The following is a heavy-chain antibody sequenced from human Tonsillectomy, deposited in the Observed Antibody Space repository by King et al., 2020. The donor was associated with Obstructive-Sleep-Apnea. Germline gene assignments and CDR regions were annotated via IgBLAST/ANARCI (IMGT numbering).Heavy chain of an antibody. CDR2: ISGSGGST. CDR1: RFTFSNYA. Sequence: VQLVESGGGLVRPGGSLRLSCAASRFTFSNYAMNWVRQAPGKGLEWVSVISGSGGSTYYADSVKGRFTISRDNSKNTLYLQMNSLSDEDTALYYCAKDLSAVSTFIFYLGGQGTLVTVSS. J-gene: IGHJ4*02. CDR3: AKDLSAVSTFIFYL. D-gene: IGHD2/OR15-2a*01. V-gene: IGHV3-23*04.